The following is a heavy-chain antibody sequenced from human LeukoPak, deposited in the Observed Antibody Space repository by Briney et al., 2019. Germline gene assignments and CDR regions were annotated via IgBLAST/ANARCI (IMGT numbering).Heavy chain of an antibody. J-gene: IGHJ4*02. CDR2: IKSNGRTT. D-gene: IGHD5-24*01. CDR3: ARDGRLDGYNGIVDN. V-gene: IGHV3-74*01. Sequence: GGSLRLSCAASGFTFSNYRMHWVRQAPGKGLVWVSSIKSNGRTTSYADSVKGRFTISRDNAKNTLYPQMNSLRVEDTAVYYCARDGRLDGYNGIVDNWGQGTLVTVSS. CDR1: GFTFSNYR.